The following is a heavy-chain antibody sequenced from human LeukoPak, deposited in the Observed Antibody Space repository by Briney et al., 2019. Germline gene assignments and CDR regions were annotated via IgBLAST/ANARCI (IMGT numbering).Heavy chain of an antibody. CDR3: ARVLAPSGQGFDP. CDR2: INPNSGGT. Sequence: GASVKVSCKASGYTFTGYYMHWVRQAPGQGLEWMGWINPNSGGTNYAQKFQGRVTMTRDTSISTAYMELSRLRSDDTAVYYCARVLAPSGQGFDPWGQGTLVTVSS. D-gene: IGHD3-3*01. V-gene: IGHV1-2*02. CDR1: GYTFTGYY. J-gene: IGHJ5*02.